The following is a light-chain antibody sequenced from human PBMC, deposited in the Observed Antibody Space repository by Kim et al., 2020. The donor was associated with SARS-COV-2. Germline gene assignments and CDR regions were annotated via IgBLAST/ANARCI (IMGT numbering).Light chain of an antibody. CDR2: EDN. J-gene: IGLJ3*02. CDR1: SGSIAGND. CDR3: QSSDSGTLWV. V-gene: IGLV6-57*03. Sequence: KTVTISCTRSSGSIAGNDVQWYQQRPGSVPTIVIYEDNQRPSGVPDRFSGSIDSSSNSASLTISGLKTEDEADYYCQSSDSGTLWVFGGGTQLTVL.